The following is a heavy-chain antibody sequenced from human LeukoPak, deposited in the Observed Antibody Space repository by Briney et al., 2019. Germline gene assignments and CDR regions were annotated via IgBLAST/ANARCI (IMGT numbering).Heavy chain of an antibody. CDR2: IIPIFGTA. V-gene: IGHV1-69*13. D-gene: IGHD6-13*01. J-gene: IGHJ6*02. CDR1: GGTFSSYA. CDR3: ARASPSPGIAAAGTHYYGMDV. Sequence: GASVKVSCKASGGTFSSYAISWVRQAPGQGLEWMGGIIPIFGTANYAQKFQGRVTITADESTSTAYMELSSLRSEDTAVYYCARASPSPGIAAAGTHYYGMDVRGQGTTVTVSS.